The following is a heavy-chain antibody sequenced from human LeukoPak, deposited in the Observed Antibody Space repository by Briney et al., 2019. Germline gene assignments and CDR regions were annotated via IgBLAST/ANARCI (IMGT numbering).Heavy chain of an antibody. CDR1: GFTLSRYS. CDR2: ISSGSSYI. Sequence: GGSLRLSCAASGFTLSRYSMNWVCQAPGKGLEWVSSISSGSSYIYYAGSVKGRFTISRDNAKNSLYLQMNSLRAEDTAVYYCARQSEGAFDIWGQGTTVTVFS. D-gene: IGHD3-3*01. J-gene: IGHJ3*02. V-gene: IGHV3-21*01. CDR3: ARQSEGAFDI.